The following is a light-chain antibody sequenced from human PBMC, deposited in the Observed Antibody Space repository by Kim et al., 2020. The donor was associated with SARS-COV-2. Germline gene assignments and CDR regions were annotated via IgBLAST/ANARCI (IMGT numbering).Light chain of an antibody. CDR3: QQYDNLPLT. Sequence: DIQMTQSPSSLSASVGDRVTITCQATQDISKYLNWFQQKPGKSPKLLIYGASSLETGVPSRFSGSGSGTDFTLTISSLQPEDVATYFCQQYDNLPLTFGGGTKVDIK. CDR2: GAS. V-gene: IGKV1-33*01. J-gene: IGKJ4*01. CDR1: QDISKY.